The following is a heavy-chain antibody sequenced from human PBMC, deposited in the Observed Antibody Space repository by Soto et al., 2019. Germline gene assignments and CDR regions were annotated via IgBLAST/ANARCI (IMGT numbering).Heavy chain of an antibody. V-gene: IGHV4-59*02. CDR2: IYLGGSA. Sequence: QVQLQESGPGLVKPSETLSLTCTVSGDSVTSDYWSWIRQPPGKRLEYIGFIYLGGSANYNPSLERRVTSSPDKSKNQLSRRLASVTAADTAVYYCTRGKWFPRGYGMDVWGRGTTVTVS. J-gene: IGHJ6*02. CDR1: GDSVTSDY. CDR3: TRGKWFPRGYGMDV. D-gene: IGHD3-22*01.